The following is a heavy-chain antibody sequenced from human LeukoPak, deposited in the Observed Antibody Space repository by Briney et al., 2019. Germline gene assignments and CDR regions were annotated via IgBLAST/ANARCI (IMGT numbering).Heavy chain of an antibody. CDR2: INHSGST. CDR1: GGPFSGYY. V-gene: IGHV4-34*01. J-gene: IGHJ4*02. CDR3: ARRAPYYGSGSYYSLSTPFDY. D-gene: IGHD3-10*01. Sequence: SETLSLTCAVYGGPFSGYYWSWIRQPPGKGLEWIGEINHSGSTNYNPSLKSRVTISVDTSKNQFSLKLSSVTAADTAVYYCARRAPYYGSGSYYSLSTPFDYWGQGTLVTVSS.